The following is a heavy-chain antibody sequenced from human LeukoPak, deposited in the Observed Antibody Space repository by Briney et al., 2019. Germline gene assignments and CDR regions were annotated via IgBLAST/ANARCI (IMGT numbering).Heavy chain of an antibody. D-gene: IGHD3-22*01. Sequence: ASVKASCKASGYTFTGYYMHWVRQAPGQGLEWMGRINPNSGGTNYAQKFQGRVTMTRDTSISTAYMELSRLRSDDTAVYYCARDLAYYDSSGSLDYWGQGTLVTVSS. CDR3: ARDLAYYDSSGSLDY. CDR1: GYTFTGYY. J-gene: IGHJ4*02. V-gene: IGHV1-2*06. CDR2: INPNSGGT.